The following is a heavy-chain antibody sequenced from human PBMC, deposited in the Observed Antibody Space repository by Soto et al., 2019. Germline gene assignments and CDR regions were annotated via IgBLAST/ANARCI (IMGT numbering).Heavy chain of an antibody. Sequence: QVQLVESGGGVVQPGRSLRLSCAASGFTFSSYGMHWVRQAPGKGLEWVAVIWYDGSNKYYADSVKGRFTISRDNSKSTLYLQMNSLRAEDTAVYYCARSVGHYDILTGYSDFDYWGQGTLVTVSS. D-gene: IGHD3-9*01. V-gene: IGHV3-33*01. CDR1: GFTFSSYG. CDR2: IWYDGSNK. J-gene: IGHJ4*02. CDR3: ARSVGHYDILTGYSDFDY.